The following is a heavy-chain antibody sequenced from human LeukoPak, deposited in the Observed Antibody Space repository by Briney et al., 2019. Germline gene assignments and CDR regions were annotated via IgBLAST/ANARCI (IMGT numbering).Heavy chain of an antibody. D-gene: IGHD3-3*01. Sequence: ASVRVSCKTSGYTFTSYGIAWVRQAPGQGLEWMGWISTSNGNTKYVENFQGRVTMTTDTSTSTAYMELRSLRSDDTAVYYCARAEYYDFWSGPIDYWGQGTLVTVSS. CDR1: GYTFTSYG. J-gene: IGHJ4*02. V-gene: IGHV1-18*01. CDR3: ARAEYYDFWSGPIDY. CDR2: ISTSNGNT.